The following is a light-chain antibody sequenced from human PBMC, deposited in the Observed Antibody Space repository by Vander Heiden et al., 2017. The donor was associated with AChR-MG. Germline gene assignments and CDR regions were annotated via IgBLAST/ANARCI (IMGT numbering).Light chain of an antibody. CDR2: SNN. J-gene: IGLJ3*02. Sequence: QSVLTQPPSASGTPGQRVTISCSGRSSNIGSNTVNWYQQLPGTATKLLIYSNNQRPSGVPDRFSGSKSGTSASLAISGLQSEDEADYYCAAWDDSLNGCWVFGGGTKLTVL. CDR3: AAWDDSLNGCWV. V-gene: IGLV1-44*01. CDR1: SSNIGSNT.